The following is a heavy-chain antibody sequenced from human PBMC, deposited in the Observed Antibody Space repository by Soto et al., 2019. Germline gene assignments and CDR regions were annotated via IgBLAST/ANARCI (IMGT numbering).Heavy chain of an antibody. V-gene: IGHV3-21*01. CDR3: ARDLNTVTISYWFDP. J-gene: IGHJ5*02. D-gene: IGHD4-4*01. CDR2: ISSSNSYI. Sequence: GGSLRLSCAASGFTFSSYSMNWVRQAPGKGLEWVSSISSSNSYIYYADSVKGRYTISRDNAKNSLYLQMNSLRAEDTAVYYCARDLNTVTISYWFDPWGQGTLVTVSS. CDR1: GFTFSSYS.